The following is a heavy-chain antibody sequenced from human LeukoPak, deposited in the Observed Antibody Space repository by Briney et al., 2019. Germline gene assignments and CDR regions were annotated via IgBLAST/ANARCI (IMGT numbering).Heavy chain of an antibody. CDR2: INHSGST. J-gene: IGHJ3*02. CDR1: GGSFSGYC. Sequence: PSETLSLTCAAYGGSFSGYCWSWIRQPPGKGLEWIGEINHSGSTNYNPSLKSRVTISVDTSKNQFTLKLSSVTAADTAVYYCARGGRGSYSGLAFDIWGQGTMVTVSS. D-gene: IGHD1-26*01. CDR3: ARGGRGSYSGLAFDI. V-gene: IGHV4-34*01.